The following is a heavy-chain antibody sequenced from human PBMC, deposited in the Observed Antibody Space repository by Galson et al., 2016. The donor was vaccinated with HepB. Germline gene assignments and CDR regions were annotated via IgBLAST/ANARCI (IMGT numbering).Heavy chain of an antibody. J-gene: IGHJ4*02. CDR3: ARIAADGSTFDS. D-gene: IGHD6-13*01. CDR1: GFSIRNHW. V-gene: IGHV3-7*03. Sequence: SLRLSCAASGFSIRNHWMSWVRQAPGKGLEWVANINQDGSVEKYADSVRGRFTVFKDNAKNSVYLQLNSLSADDTAMFYCARIAADGSTFDSWGQGTLVTVSS. CDR2: INQDGSVE.